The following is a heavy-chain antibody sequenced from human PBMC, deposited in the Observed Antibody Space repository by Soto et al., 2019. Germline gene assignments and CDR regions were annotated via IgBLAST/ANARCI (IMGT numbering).Heavy chain of an antibody. CDR1: GFTFSSYA. Sequence: PGGSLRLSCAASGFTFSSYAMSWVRQAPGKGLEWVSAITGSGGSTYYADSVKGRFTISRDNSKNTLYLQMNSLGAEDTAVYYCAKPNLFCSSTSCYDLWGQGTLVTVSS. J-gene: IGHJ5*02. V-gene: IGHV3-23*01. CDR2: ITGSGGST. CDR3: AKPNLFCSSTSCYDL. D-gene: IGHD2-2*01.